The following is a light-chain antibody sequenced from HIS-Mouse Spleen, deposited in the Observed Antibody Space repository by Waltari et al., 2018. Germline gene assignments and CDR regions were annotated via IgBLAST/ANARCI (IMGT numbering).Light chain of an antibody. V-gene: IGLV2-23*01. CDR2: DGG. CDR3: CSYAGSSTLV. CDR1: SSDAGSYNL. J-gene: IGLJ2*01. Sequence: QSALTQPASVSGSPGQSITISCTGTSSDAGSYNLVSWYQQHPGKAPRLMIYDGGKRPSGVSNRFSGSKSGNTASLTISGLQAEDEADYYCCSYAGSSTLVFGGGTKLTVL.